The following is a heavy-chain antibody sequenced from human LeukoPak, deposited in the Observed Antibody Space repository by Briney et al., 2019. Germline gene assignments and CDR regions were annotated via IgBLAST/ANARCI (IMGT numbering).Heavy chain of an antibody. CDR3: AREDRYCSGGSCYS. D-gene: IGHD2-15*01. Sequence: PSETLSLTCTVSGGSISSGSYYWSWIRQPAGRGLEWIGRIYTSGSTNYNPSLKSRVTISVDTSKNQFSLELSSVTAADTAIYYCAREDRYCSGGSCYSWGQGTLVTVSS. V-gene: IGHV4-61*02. CDR1: GGSISSGSYY. J-gene: IGHJ4*02. CDR2: IYTSGST.